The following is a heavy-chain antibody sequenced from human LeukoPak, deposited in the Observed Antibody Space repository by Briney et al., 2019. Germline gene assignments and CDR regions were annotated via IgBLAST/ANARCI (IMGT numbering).Heavy chain of an antibody. J-gene: IGHJ6*02. CDR3: GRDYYYGTSAPYNFGIDV. V-gene: IGHV1-18*04. D-gene: IGHD3-10*01. CDR1: GYTLTKYG. CDR2: ISGYNGNT. Sequence: EASVKVSCKASGYTLTKYGISWVRQAPGQGPEWMGWISGYNGNTNYAQKFQGRVTMTTDTPTSTAYMELRDLKSDDTAVYYCGRDYYYGTSAPYNFGIDVWGQGTTVTVSS.